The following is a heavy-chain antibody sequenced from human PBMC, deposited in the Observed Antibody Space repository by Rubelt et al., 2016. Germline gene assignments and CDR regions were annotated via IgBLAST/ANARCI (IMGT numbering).Heavy chain of an antibody. J-gene: IGHJ4*02. D-gene: IGHD3-16*02. CDR1: GYTFTSYG. Sequence: QVQLVQSGAEVKKPGASVKVSCKASGYTFTSYGISWLRQAPGPGLEWMGWIRAYHANTTYAQKLQGRVTMTTDTATSKAYRERRSLRSDDTAVYYCARNLIMITFGGVIVPPDYWGQGTLVTVSS. V-gene: IGHV1-18*01. CDR3: ARNLIMITFGGVIVPPDY. CDR2: IRAYHANT.